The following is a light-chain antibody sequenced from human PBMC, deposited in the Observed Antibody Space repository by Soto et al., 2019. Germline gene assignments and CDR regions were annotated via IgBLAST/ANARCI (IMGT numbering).Light chain of an antibody. CDR3: CSYGGSYV. J-gene: IGLJ1*01. CDR1: SSDVASYNF. Sequence: QSVLTQPASVSGSPGQSITISCTGTSSDVASYNFVSWYQQHPGKAPKVMIYDVSKRPSGVSNRFSGSKSGNTASLTISGLQAEDEADYYCCSYGGSYVFGTGTKVTVL. CDR2: DVS. V-gene: IGLV2-23*02.